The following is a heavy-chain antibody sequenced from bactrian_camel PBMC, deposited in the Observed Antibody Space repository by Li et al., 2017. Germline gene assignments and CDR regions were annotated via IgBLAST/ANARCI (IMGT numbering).Heavy chain of an antibody. V-gene: IGHV3S26*01. CDR1: GYTYSSYC. J-gene: IGHJ4*01. D-gene: IGHD3*01. CDR2: IDRGGST. CDR3: AASGGQLGRWCYEFPVNWVSWLYN. Sequence: QLVESGGGSVQAGGSPRLSCAASGYTYSSYCMGWFRQAPGKEREGVAAIDRGGSTSYTDSVKGRFNISKDIAKNTLYLHMNNLKPEDTAMYHCAASGGQLGRWCYEFPVNWVSWLYNWGQGTQV.